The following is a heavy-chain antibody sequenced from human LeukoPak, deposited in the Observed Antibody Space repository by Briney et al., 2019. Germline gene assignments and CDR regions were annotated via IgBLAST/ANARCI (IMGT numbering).Heavy chain of an antibody. CDR1: GGTFSSYT. J-gene: IGHJ6*03. Sequence: ASVKVSCKASGGTFSSYTISWVRQAPAEGLEWMGRIIPILDIANYAQKFQGRVTITADKSTSTAYMELSSLRAEDTAVYYCARQDYMDVWGKGTTVTVSS. CDR3: ARQDYMDV. CDR2: IIPILDIA. V-gene: IGHV1-69*02.